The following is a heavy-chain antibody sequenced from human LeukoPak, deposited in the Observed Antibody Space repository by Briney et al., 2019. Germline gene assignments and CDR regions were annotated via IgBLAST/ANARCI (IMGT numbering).Heavy chain of an antibody. D-gene: IGHD2-8*01. CDR2: INPSGGST. Sequence: GASVKVSCKASGYTFTSYYMHWVRQAPGQGLEWMGIINPSGGSTSYAQKFQGRVTMTRDMSTSTVYMELSSLRSEDTAVYYCASEGGVDYGMDVWGQGTTVTVSS. V-gene: IGHV1-46*01. CDR3: ASEGGVDYGMDV. CDR1: GYTFTSYY. J-gene: IGHJ6*02.